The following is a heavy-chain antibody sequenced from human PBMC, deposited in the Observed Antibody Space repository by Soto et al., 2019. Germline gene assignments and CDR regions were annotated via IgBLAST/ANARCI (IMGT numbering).Heavy chain of an antibody. Sequence: ASVKVSCKASGYTFTGYYMHWVRQAPGQGLEWMGWINPNSGGTNYAQKFQGWVTMTRDTSIRTDYMELSRLRSDDTAVYYCVRDSGAKLSSSWGQGTLVTVSS. J-gene: IGHJ4*02. CDR3: VRDSGAKLSSS. CDR1: GYTFTGYY. D-gene: IGHD6-13*01. V-gene: IGHV1-2*04. CDR2: INPNSGGT.